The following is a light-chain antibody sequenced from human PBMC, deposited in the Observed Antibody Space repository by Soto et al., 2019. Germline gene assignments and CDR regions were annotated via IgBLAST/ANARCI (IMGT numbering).Light chain of an antibody. J-gene: IGKJ1*01. Sequence: DVVMTQSPPSLPVTLGQPASISCRSSQSLLKSDGNTYLNWFQQRPGQSPRRLIYKVSNRDSGVPDRCRGSGSGTDFTLTISRVEAEDVGIYYCMQGSHWPPWTFGQGTKVEFK. CDR3: MQGSHWPPWT. V-gene: IGKV2-30*01. CDR2: KVS. CDR1: QSLLKSDGNTY.